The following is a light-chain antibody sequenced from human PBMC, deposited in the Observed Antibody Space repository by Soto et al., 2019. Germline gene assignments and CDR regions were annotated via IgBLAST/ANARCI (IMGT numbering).Light chain of an antibody. J-gene: IGKJ4*01. V-gene: IGKV3-15*01. CDR3: QQYKNWPPLT. CDR1: QSVYYN. Sequence: EIVMTPSPATLSVSPGETATLSCRASQSVYYNLAWDQQKPGQGPRLLIYGAFTRATGITTRFSGSGSGTEFTLTTSSLQSADVSVYYCQQYKNWPPLTFGGGTKVEIK. CDR2: GAF.